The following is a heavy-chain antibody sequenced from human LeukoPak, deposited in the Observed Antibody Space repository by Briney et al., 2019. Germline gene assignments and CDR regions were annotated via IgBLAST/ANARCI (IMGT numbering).Heavy chain of an antibody. CDR1: GDSVSSNSAA. CDR2: TYYRSKWYN. Sequence: SQTLSLTCAISGDSVSSNSAAWNWIRQSPSRGLEWLGRTYYRSKWYNDYAVSVKSRITINPDTSKNQFSLQLNSVTPEDTAVYYCARATGTTPQYYYYHMDVWGKGTTVTVSS. V-gene: IGHV6-1*01. D-gene: IGHD1/OR15-1a*01. CDR3: ARATGTTPQYYYYHMDV. J-gene: IGHJ6*03.